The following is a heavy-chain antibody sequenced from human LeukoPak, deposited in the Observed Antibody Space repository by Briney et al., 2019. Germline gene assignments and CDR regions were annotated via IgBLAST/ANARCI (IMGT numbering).Heavy chain of an antibody. CDR2: IWYDGSNK. V-gene: IGHV3-33*01. Sequence: PGRSLRLSCAASGFTFNSYGMHWVRQAPGKGLEWVALIWYDGSNKYYADSVKGRCTISRDNSKNTLYLQMNSLRAEDTAVYYCARPRTYSSSWSPFDYWGQGTLVTVSS. D-gene: IGHD6-13*01. J-gene: IGHJ4*02. CDR1: GFTFNSYG. CDR3: ARPRTYSSSWSPFDY.